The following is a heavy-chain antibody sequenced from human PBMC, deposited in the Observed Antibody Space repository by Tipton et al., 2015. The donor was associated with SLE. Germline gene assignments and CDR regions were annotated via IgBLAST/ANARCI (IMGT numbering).Heavy chain of an antibody. V-gene: IGHV4-59*11. Sequence: TLFLTCTVSGGSISSHYWTWIRQRPGKGLEWIGYSYYTGSTTYKPSLKSRVTISVDTSKNQFSLKVNSVTAADTAVYYCARVGPSRHVDHWGQGTLVSVSS. CDR1: GGSISSHY. CDR2: SYYTGST. J-gene: IGHJ4*02. CDR3: ARVGPSRHVDH.